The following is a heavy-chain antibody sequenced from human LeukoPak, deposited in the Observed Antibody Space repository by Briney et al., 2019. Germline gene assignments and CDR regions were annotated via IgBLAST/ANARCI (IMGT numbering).Heavy chain of an antibody. CDR1: GFTFSSYA. J-gene: IGHJ4*02. Sequence: GGSLRLSCAASGFTFSSYAMHWVRQAPGKGLEWVAVISYDGSNKYYADSVKGRFTISRDNSKNTLYLQMNSLRAEDTAVYYCARDRYMVATDFDYWGQGTLVTVSS. CDR2: ISYDGSNK. V-gene: IGHV3-30*04. CDR3: ARDRYMVATDFDY. D-gene: IGHD5-12*01.